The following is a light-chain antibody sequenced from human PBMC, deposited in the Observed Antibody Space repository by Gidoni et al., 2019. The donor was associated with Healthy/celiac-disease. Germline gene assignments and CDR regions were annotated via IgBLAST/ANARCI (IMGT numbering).Light chain of an antibody. CDR3: QSYDSSLSGVV. J-gene: IGLJ2*01. V-gene: IGLV1-40*01. CDR1: SPNIGAGYD. CDR2: GNS. Sequence: QSVLTQPPSVSGAPGHRVTISCTGSSPNIGAGYDVHWYQQLPGTAPKLLIYGNSNRPSGVPDRFSGSKSGTSASLAITRLQAEDEADYYCQSYDSSLSGVVFGGGTKLTVL.